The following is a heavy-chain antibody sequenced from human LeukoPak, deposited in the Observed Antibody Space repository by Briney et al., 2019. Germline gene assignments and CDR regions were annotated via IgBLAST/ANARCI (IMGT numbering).Heavy chain of an antibody. Sequence: ASVKVSCKASGYTFTSYGISWVRQAPGQGLEWMGWISAYNGNTNYAQKLQGRVTMTTDTSTSTAYMELRSLRSDDTAVYYCARVPLPGGYSSGWFDPWGQGTLVTVSS. J-gene: IGHJ5*02. D-gene: IGHD5-18*01. CDR1: GYTFTSYG. CDR3: ARVPLPGGYSSGWFDP. CDR2: ISAYNGNT. V-gene: IGHV1-18*01.